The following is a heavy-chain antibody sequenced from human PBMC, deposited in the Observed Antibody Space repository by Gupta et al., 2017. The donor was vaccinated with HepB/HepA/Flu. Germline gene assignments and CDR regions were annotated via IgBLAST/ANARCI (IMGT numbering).Heavy chain of an antibody. CDR1: GCIFSTYG. J-gene: IGHJ4*02. CDR2: IWDDGSKK. D-gene: IGHD4-17*01. V-gene: IGHV3-33*01. Sequence: QVQLVESGGGVAQPGSSLRLCCAACGCIFSTYGMPWVRQAPGKGLEWVAVIWDDGSKKYYADSVKGRFTISRDNSKNTLYLQMNSLRAEDTAVYYCARESGATVTTCFDYWGQGTLVTVSS. CDR3: ARESGATVTTCFDY.